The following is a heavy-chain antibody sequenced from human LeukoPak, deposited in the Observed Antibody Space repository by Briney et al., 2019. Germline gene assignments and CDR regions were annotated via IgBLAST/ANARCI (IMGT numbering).Heavy chain of an antibody. J-gene: IGHJ4*02. V-gene: IGHV3-30*02. CDR3: AKEDSSGYYLDY. CDR1: GFTFSSYG. D-gene: IGHD3-22*01. Sequence: GGSLRLSRAASGFTFSSYGMHWVRQAPGKGLEWVAFIRYDGSNKYYADSVKGRFTISRDNSKNTLYLQMNSLRAEDTAVYYCAKEDSSGYYLDYWGQGTLVTVSS. CDR2: IRYDGSNK.